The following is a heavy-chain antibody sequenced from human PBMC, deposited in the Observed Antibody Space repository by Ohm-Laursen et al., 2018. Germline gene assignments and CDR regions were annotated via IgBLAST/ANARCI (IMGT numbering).Heavy chain of an antibody. Sequence: SDTLSLTCTVSGGSISSYYWSWIRQPPEKGLEWIGYIYYSGSTNYNPSLKSRVTISVDTSKNQFSLKLSSVTAADTAVYYCARGIGAAAGTFHYYYGMDVWGQGTTVTVSS. V-gene: IGHV4-59*07. CDR1: GGSISSYY. D-gene: IGHD6-13*01. CDR3: ARGIGAAAGTFHYYYGMDV. J-gene: IGHJ6*02. CDR2: IYYSGST.